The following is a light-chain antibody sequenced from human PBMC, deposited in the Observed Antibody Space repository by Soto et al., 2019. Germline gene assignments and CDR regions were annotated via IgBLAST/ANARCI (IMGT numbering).Light chain of an antibody. CDR3: QQYGSSPRT. J-gene: IGKJ2*01. V-gene: IGKV3-20*01. Sequence: ETVLTQSPGTLSLSPGERATLSCRASQSVSNSYLAWHQQKPGRAPRLLIYGASTRAPGIPDRFSGGGSGTDFALTISRLEPEDFAVYYCQQYGSSPRTFGQGTKLEIK. CDR1: QSVSNSY. CDR2: GAS.